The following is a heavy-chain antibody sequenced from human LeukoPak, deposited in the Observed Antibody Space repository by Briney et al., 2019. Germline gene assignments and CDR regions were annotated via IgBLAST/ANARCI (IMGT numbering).Heavy chain of an antibody. V-gene: IGHV3-30*14. CDR3: ATYSNSWYRYIDY. D-gene: IGHD6-13*01. CDR2: ISYDGSNK. Sequence: PGGSLRLSCAASGFTFSSYAMHWVRQAPGKGLEWVAVISYDGSNKYYADSVKGRFTISRDSSNNTLYLQMNTLRAEDTAVYYCATYSNSWYRYIDYWGQGILVTVSS. J-gene: IGHJ4*02. CDR1: GFTFSSYA.